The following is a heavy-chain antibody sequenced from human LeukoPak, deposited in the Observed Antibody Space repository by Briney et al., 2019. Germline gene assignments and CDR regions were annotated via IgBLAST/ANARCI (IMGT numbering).Heavy chain of an antibody. CDR2: ISSNGGST. CDR3: ARGLDMAALSYYYYNMDV. Sequence: GGSLRLSCAASGFTFSSYAMHWVRQAPGKGLEYVSAISSNGGSTYYANSVKGRFTISRDNSKNTLYLQMGSLRAEDMAVYYCARGLDMAALSYYYYNMDVWGKGTTVTVSS. V-gene: IGHV3-64*01. J-gene: IGHJ6*03. D-gene: IGHD5-24*01. CDR1: GFTFSSYA.